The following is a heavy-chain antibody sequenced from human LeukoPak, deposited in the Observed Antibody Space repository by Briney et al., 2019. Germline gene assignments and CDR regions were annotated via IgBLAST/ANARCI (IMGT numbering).Heavy chain of an antibody. D-gene: IGHD3-10*01. CDR1: GFTFSSYA. V-gene: IGHV3-48*04. Sequence: GGSLRLSCAASGFTFSSYAMSWVRQAPGKGLEWVSYISSSGSTIYYADSVKGRFTISRDNAKNSLYLQMNSLRAEDTAVYYCARGRVRGVFDYWGQGTLVTVSS. CDR3: ARGRVRGVFDY. J-gene: IGHJ4*02. CDR2: ISSSGSTI.